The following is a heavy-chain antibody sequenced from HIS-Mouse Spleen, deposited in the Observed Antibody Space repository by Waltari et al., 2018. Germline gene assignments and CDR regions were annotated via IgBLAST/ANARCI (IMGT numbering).Heavy chain of an antibody. V-gene: IGHV4-39*07. CDR2: IYYSGTT. CDR3: AREIPYSSSWYDLYFDL. Sequence: QLQLQESGPGLVKPSETLSLTCTVSGGSSSSSSYYWGRSRQPPGKGLEWIGGIYYSGTTYYNPSLKSRVTISVDTSKNQFSLKLSSVTAADTAVYYCAREIPYSSSWYDLYFDLWGRGTLVTVSS. J-gene: IGHJ2*01. CDR1: GGSSSSSSYY. D-gene: IGHD6-13*01.